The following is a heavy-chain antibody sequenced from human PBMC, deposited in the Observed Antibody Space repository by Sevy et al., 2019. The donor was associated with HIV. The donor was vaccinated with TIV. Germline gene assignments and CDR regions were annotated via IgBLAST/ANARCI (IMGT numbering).Heavy chain of an antibody. CDR1: GYTFTGYY. CDR2: TNPDSGGP. V-gene: IGHV1-2*02. Sequence: ASVKVSYKASGYTFTGYYMHWVRQAPGQGLQWMGWTNPDSGGPNYAPKFQGRVTLTRDTSISTAYMELSRLKSDDTAVYYCVRDDRDGYFEYWGQGTLVTVSS. J-gene: IGHJ4*02. CDR3: VRDDRDGYFEY.